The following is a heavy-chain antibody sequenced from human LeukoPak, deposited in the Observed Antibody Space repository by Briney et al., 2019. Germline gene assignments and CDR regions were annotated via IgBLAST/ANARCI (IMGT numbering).Heavy chain of an antibody. Sequence: GASVKVSCTASGYTFTSYGISWVRQAPGQGLEWMGWISAYNGNTNYAQKLQGRVTMTTDTSTSTAYMELRSLRSDDTAVYYCARDLGSYYYDSSGMRGYYYYGMDVWGQGTTVTVSS. CDR3: ARDLGSYYYDSSGMRGYYYYGMDV. J-gene: IGHJ6*02. V-gene: IGHV1-18*01. CDR1: GYTFTSYG. CDR2: ISAYNGNT. D-gene: IGHD3-22*01.